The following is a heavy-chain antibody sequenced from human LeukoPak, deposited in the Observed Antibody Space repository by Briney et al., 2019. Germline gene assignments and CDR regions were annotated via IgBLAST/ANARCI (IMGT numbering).Heavy chain of an antibody. J-gene: IGHJ4*02. CDR1: GFTFKSYA. CDR2: ISGSGGST. Sequence: GGSLRLSCSASGFTFKSYAMHWVRQAPGKGLEWVSAISGSGGSTYYADSVKGRFTISRDNSKNTLYLQMNSLRAEDTAVYYCAKIPDYGDPRCGFDYWGQGTLVTVSS. V-gene: IGHV3-23*01. D-gene: IGHD4-17*01. CDR3: AKIPDYGDPRCGFDY.